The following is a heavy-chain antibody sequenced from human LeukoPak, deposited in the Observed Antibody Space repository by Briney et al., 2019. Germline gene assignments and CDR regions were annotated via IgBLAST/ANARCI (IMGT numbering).Heavy chain of an antibody. CDR3: AKVPLTWLVRDYYYMDV. D-gene: IGHD2-21*01. Sequence: GGSLRFSCAASGLAFSSYAMSWVRQAPGKGLEWVSGISGSGGSTYYAGSVKGRFTISRDNSNNTLYLQMNSLRAEDTAVYYCAKVPLTWLVRDYYYMDVWGKGTTVTVSS. CDR1: GLAFSSYA. CDR2: ISGSGGST. J-gene: IGHJ6*03. V-gene: IGHV3-23*01.